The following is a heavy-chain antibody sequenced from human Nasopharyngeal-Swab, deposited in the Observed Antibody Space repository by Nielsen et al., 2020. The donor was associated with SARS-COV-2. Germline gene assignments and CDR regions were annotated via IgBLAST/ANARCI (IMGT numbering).Heavy chain of an antibody. CDR1: GFTFDYYA. CDR3: AAYGSGRYYTL. D-gene: IGHD3-10*01. Sequence: SLKISCAASGFTFDYYAMHWVRQAPGKGLEWVSGISWNSGSIGYADSVKGRFTISRDNAKNSLYLQMNSLRAEDTALYYCAAYGSGRYYTLWGQGTLVTVSS. J-gene: IGHJ4*02. CDR2: ISWNSGSI. V-gene: IGHV3-9*01.